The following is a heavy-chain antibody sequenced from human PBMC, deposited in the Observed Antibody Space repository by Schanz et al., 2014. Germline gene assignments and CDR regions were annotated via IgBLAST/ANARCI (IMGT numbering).Heavy chain of an antibody. CDR2: ISGSGGST. CDR1: GFTFSSYA. Sequence: EVHLLDSGGGLVQPGGSLRLSCAASGFTFSSYAMSWVRQAPGKGLEWVSAISGSGGSTYYADSVKGRFTISRDNSNKTVDLQMNSLRAEDTALYYCVRDELLWFGEVLSLDYWGQGALVTVSS. J-gene: IGHJ4*02. D-gene: IGHD3-10*01. CDR3: VRDELLWFGEVLSLDY. V-gene: IGHV3-23*01.